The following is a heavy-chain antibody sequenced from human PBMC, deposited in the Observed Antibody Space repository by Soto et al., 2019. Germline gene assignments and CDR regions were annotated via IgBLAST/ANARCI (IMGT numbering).Heavy chain of an antibody. J-gene: IGHJ6*02. V-gene: IGHV1-69*01. CDR3: ARSQGSSTSLDIYYYYYYGMDV. CDR2: IIPIPGTA. Sequence: QVQLVQSGAEVKKPGSSVKVSCKASGGTFGSYAISWVRQAPGQGLEWMGGIIPIPGTANYAQKFQGRVTIAADESTSTAYMELSSLRSEDTALYYCARSQGSSTSLDIYYYYYYGMDVWGQGTKVTVSS. CDR1: GGTFGSYA. D-gene: IGHD2-2*01.